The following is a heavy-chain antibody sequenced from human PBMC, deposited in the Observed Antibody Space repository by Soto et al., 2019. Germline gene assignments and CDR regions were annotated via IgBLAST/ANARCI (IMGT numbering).Heavy chain of an antibody. Sequence: LSLTCTVSGGSISSSSYYWGWIRQPPGKGLEWIGSIYYSGSTYYNPSLKSRVTISVDTSKNQFSLKLSSVTAADTAVYYCARHPRRNYVFDYWGQGTLVTVSS. CDR1: GGSISSSSYY. CDR3: ARHPRRNYVFDY. J-gene: IGHJ4*02. V-gene: IGHV4-39*01. D-gene: IGHD3-16*01. CDR2: IYYSGST.